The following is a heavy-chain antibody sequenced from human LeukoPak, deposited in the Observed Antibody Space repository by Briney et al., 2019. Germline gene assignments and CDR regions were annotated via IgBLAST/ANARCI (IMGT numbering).Heavy chain of an antibody. CDR2: INHSGST. CDR1: GGSFSGYY. J-gene: IGHJ4*02. Sequence: SETLSLTCAVYGGSFSGYYWSWIRQPPGKGLEWIGEINHSGSTNYNPSLKSRVTISVDTSKNQFSLKLSSVTAADTAVYYCARSMGHVFDYWGQGTLVTVSS. CDR3: ARSMGHVFDY. D-gene: IGHD2/OR15-2a*01. V-gene: IGHV4-34*01.